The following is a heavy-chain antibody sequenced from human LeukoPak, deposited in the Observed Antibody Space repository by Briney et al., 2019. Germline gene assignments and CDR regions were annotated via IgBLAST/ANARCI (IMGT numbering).Heavy chain of an antibody. CDR1: GFTFSTFA. D-gene: IGHD5-12*01. Sequence: GGSLRLSCEASGFTFSTFAMTWVRQAPGEGLQWVSAITGSGGSTYYADSVQGRFTISRDNSKNTLYLQMDSLRAEDTAVYYCATLMRGPTGYSGYGGEDYWGQGTLVTVSS. CDR2: ITGSGGST. CDR3: ATLMRGPTGYSGYGGEDY. J-gene: IGHJ4*02. V-gene: IGHV3-23*01.